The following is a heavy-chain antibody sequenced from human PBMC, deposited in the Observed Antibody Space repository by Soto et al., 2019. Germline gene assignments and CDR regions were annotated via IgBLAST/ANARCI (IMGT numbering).Heavy chain of an antibody. D-gene: IGHD6-6*01. Sequence: PAETLSLICTVFGGSISSSSYYWGWIRQPPGKGLECIGSIYYSGSTNYNPSLNSRVSISIDTSMKQFSLNLASVSAAHTADYYCARAPKVSGSSQTRPDVWGHGTLVTVS. CDR1: GGSISSSSYY. J-gene: IGHJ4*03. CDR2: IYYSGST. V-gene: IGHV4-39*07. CDR3: ARAPKVSGSSQTRPDV.